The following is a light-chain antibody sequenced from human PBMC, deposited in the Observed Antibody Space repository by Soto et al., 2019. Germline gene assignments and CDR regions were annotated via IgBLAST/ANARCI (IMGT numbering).Light chain of an antibody. CDR2: AAS. CDR1: QGIINY. J-gene: IGKJ1*01. Sequence: DIQMTQSPPSLSASLGDRVTITCRASQGIINYLAWYQHKPGDLPQLVIYAASILHTGVPSLFSGSGSGTDFSLTISSLQPEDVATYFCQKYNSPPRTFGQGT. V-gene: IGKV1-27*01. CDR3: QKYNSPPRT.